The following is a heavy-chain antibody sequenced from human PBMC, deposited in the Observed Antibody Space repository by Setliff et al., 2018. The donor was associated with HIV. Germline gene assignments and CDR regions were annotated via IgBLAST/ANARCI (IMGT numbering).Heavy chain of an antibody. CDR3: AREGKFRYYYYMDV. J-gene: IGHJ6*03. CDR2: INAGNGNT. V-gene: IGHV1-3*01. Sequence: ASVKVSCKASGYTFTSYVMHWVRQAPGQRLEWMGWINAGNGNTKYSQKFQGRVTFTRDTSASTAYMELSSLRPEDTAVYYCAREGKFRYYYYMDVWGKGTTVTVSS. CDR1: GYTFTSYV. D-gene: IGHD3-10*01.